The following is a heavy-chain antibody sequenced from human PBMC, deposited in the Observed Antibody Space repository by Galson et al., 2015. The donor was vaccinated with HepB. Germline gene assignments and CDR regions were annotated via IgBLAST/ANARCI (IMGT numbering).Heavy chain of an antibody. D-gene: IGHD2-2*01. Sequence: SVKVSCKASGYTFTNFGISWVRQAPGQGLEWMALISTYNGNTDYARKFQGRVTMTTDTSTSTAYMELRSLTSDDTAVYYCATARYSTSPPDNWGRGTLVTVSS. CDR2: ISTYNGNT. CDR3: ATARYSTSPPDN. J-gene: IGHJ4*02. CDR1: GYTFTNFG. V-gene: IGHV1-18*01.